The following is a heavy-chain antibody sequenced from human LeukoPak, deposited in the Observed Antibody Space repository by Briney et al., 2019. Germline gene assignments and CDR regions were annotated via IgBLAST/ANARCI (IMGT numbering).Heavy chain of an antibody. Sequence: PGGSLRLSCAASGFTFSSYWMSWVRQAPGKGREWVANIKQDGSEKYYVDSVKGRFTISRDNAKNSLYLQMNSLRAEDTAVYYCARDNAGLQTYLLDYWGQGTLVTVSS. D-gene: IGHD2/OR15-2a*01. CDR1: GFTFSSYW. J-gene: IGHJ4*02. CDR2: IKQDGSEK. CDR3: ARDNAGLQTYLLDY. V-gene: IGHV3-7*01.